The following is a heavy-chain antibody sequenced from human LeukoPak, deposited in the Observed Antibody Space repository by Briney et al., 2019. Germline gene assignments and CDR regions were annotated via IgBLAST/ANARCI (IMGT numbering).Heavy chain of an antibody. D-gene: IGHD4/OR15-4a*01. CDR1: GFTFSSYA. J-gene: IGHJ6*02. V-gene: IGHV3-23*01. CDR2: ISGSGGIT. CDR3: AKDRGASGPASGMDV. Sequence: GGSLRLSCAASGFTFSSYAMSWVRQAPGKGLEWVSAISGSGGITYYAASVRGRFTISRDNSKNTLYLQMNSLRAEDTAVYYCAKDRGASGPASGMDVWGQGTSVTVSS.